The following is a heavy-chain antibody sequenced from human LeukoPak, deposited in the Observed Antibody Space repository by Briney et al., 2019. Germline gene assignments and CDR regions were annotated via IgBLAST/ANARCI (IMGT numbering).Heavy chain of an antibody. Sequence: SETLSVTCTDSGGSISSYYWSWIRQPAGKGLEWIGRIYTSGSTNYNPSLKSRVAMSVDTSKNQFSLKLSSVTAADTAVYYCARDLVVVVPAAIIWCDGFDPWGQGTLVTVSS. CDR3: ARDLVVVVPAAIIWCDGFDP. D-gene: IGHD2-2*01. V-gene: IGHV4-4*07. J-gene: IGHJ5*02. CDR1: GGSISSYY. CDR2: IYTSGST.